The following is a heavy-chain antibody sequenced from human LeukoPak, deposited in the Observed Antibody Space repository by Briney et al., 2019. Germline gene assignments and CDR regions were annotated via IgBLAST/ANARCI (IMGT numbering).Heavy chain of an antibody. J-gene: IGHJ4*02. Sequence: SETLSLTCSVSGGSISSYHWSWIRQPPGKGLEWIGYIYYSGSTNYDPSLKSRVTISVDTSKNQFSLKLSSVTAADTAVYYCARGWGSTYYDYVWGSYRYLDYWGQGTLVTVSS. V-gene: IGHV4-59*01. D-gene: IGHD3-16*02. CDR1: GGSISSYH. CDR3: ARGWGSTYYDYVWGSYRYLDY. CDR2: IYYSGST.